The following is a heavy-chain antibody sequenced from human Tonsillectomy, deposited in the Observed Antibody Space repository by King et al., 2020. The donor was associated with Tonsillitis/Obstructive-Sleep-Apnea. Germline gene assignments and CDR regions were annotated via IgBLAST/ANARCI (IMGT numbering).Heavy chain of an antibody. D-gene: IGHD2-15*01. Sequence: QLQESGPGLVKPSETLSLTCTVSGGSISSYYWSWIRPPPGKGLEWIGYIYYSGSTNYNPSLKSRATIAVDTSKNQFSLKLSSVTAADTAVYYCAGEVDCSGGSCYSGYFDYWGQGTLVTVSS. CDR2: IYYSGST. V-gene: IGHV4-59*01. J-gene: IGHJ4*02. CDR3: AGEVDCSGGSCYSGYFDY. CDR1: GGSISSYY.